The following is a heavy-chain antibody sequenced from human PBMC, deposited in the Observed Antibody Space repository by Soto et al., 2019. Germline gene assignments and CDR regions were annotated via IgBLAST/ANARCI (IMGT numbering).Heavy chain of an antibody. J-gene: IGHJ5*02. CDR2: IATYNSNR. Sequence: ASVKVSCKTSGDTFTNFGLSWVRQAPGQGLEWMGWIATYNSNRNYAQKFQGRLTLTTDTSTSTAYMELKSLRYDDTAVYYCATVLRGVVNWFDPWGQGTLVTVPS. CDR3: ATVLRGVVNWFDP. D-gene: IGHD3-10*01. V-gene: IGHV1-18*01. CDR1: GDTFTNFG.